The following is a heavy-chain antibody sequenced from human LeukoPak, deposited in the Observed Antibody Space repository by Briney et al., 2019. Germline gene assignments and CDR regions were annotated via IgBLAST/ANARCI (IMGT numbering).Heavy chain of an antibody. D-gene: IGHD6-13*01. V-gene: IGHV3-23*01. J-gene: IGHJ3*02. Sequence: PGGSLRLSCAASGFTLSNAWMSWVRQAPGKGLEWVSAISGSGGSTYHADSVKGRFTISRDNSKNTLYLQMNSLRAEDTAVYYCAKDIVFGRDNSSWFDAFDIWGQGTMVTVSS. CDR1: GFTLSNAW. CDR3: AKDIVFGRDNSSWFDAFDI. CDR2: ISGSGGST.